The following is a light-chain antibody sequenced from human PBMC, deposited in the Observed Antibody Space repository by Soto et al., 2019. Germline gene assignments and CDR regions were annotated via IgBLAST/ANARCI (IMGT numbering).Light chain of an antibody. J-gene: IGKJ1*01. V-gene: IGKV3-20*01. Sequence: EIVLTQSPGTLSLSPGERATLSCRASQSISNKYLAWYQQEPGQAPRLLIHGVSIRATGIPDRFSGSGSGTDFTLTISRLEPEDFAVYYCQLYSGSPWTFGQGTNVEIK. CDR3: QLYSGSPWT. CDR2: GVS. CDR1: QSISNKY.